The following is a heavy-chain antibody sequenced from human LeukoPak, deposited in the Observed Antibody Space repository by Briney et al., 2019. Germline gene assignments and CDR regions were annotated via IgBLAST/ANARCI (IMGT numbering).Heavy chain of an antibody. CDR1: GGSFSGYY. Sequence: SETLSLTCAVYGGSFSGYYWSWIRQPPGKGLEWIGEINHSGSTNYNPSLKSRVTISVDTSKNQFSLKLSSVTAADTAVYYCARVGKRYCSSTSCYTSGGDYYYYYMDVWGKGTTVTVSS. D-gene: IGHD2-2*02. CDR2: INHSGST. J-gene: IGHJ6*03. V-gene: IGHV4-34*01. CDR3: ARVGKRYCSSTSCYTSGGDYYYYYMDV.